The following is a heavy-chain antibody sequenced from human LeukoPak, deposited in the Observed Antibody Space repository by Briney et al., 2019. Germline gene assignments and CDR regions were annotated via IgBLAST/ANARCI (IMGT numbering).Heavy chain of an antibody. CDR2: IKEDGSEK. CDR3: ARAVSTALDH. CDR1: GFIFSTYW. Sequence: GGSLRLSCGASGFIFSTYWMTWVRQAPGKGLEWVANIKEDGSEKKYVDSVKGRFTISRDNAKNSLYLQMNSLRAEDTAVYYCARAVSTALDHWGQGTLVTVSS. V-gene: IGHV3-7*01. D-gene: IGHD4-17*01. J-gene: IGHJ4*02.